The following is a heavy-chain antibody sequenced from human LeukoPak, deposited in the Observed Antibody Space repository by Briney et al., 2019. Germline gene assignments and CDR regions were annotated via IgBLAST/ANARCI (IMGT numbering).Heavy chain of an antibody. D-gene: IGHD5-18*01. CDR3: ARRGVDTAMVSYWYFDL. Sequence: GESLKISCKGSGYSFTSYWIGWVRQMPGKGLEWMGIIYPGDSDTRYSPSFQGQVTISADKSISTAYLQSSSLKASDTAMYYCARRGVDTAMVSYWYFDLWGRGTLVTVSS. CDR1: GYSFTSYW. CDR2: IYPGDSDT. J-gene: IGHJ2*01. V-gene: IGHV5-51*01.